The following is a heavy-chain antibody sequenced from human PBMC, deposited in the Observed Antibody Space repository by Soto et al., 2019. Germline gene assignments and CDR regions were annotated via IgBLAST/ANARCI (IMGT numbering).Heavy chain of an antibody. D-gene: IGHD2-15*01. V-gene: IGHV1-24*01. CDR3: VKAPTISVVAPNAFDS. CDR1: GYTLTELS. Sequence: ASVKISCKVSGYTLTELSMHWERQAPGKGLEWMGGFDPEDGETIYAQKFQVRVTMTEDTFKDTANMELSSLSSEDTVVFYCVKAPTISVVAPNAFDSWGQGTMVTVSS. J-gene: IGHJ3*02. CDR2: FDPEDGET.